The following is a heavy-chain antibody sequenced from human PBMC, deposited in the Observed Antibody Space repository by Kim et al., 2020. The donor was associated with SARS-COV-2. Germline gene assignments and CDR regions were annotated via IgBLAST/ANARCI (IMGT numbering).Heavy chain of an antibody. Sequence: TKYNPSLKSRVTISVDTSKNQFSLKLTSVTAADTAIHYCARHGSTYGLSYWGQGTLVTVSS. J-gene: IGHJ4*02. CDR2: T. CDR3: ARHGSTYGLSY. D-gene: IGHD3-10*01. V-gene: IGHV4-59*08.